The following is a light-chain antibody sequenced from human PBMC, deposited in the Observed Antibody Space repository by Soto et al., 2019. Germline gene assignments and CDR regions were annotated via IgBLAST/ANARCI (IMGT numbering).Light chain of an antibody. CDR2: QAS. CDR3: QQYAGHSWA. J-gene: IGKJ1*01. V-gene: IGKV1-5*03. CDR1: QNIDSW. Sequence: DIQMTQSPSTLSASVGDRVTITCRASQNIDSWLACYQHKPGQAPTLLIYQASILQTGVPSRFSGSGSGTEFSLAISSLQPDDFATYYCQQYAGHSWAFGQGTKLETK.